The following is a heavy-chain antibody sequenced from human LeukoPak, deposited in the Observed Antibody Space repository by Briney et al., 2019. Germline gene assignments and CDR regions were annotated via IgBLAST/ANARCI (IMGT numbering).Heavy chain of an antibody. Sequence: PGRSLRLSCAASGFTFSSYAMHWVRQAPGKGLEWVANIKQDGSEKYYVDSVKGRFTISRDNAKNSLYLQMNSLRAEDTAVYYCAREGHSSGWSHHQYYFDYWGQGTLVTVSS. CDR2: IKQDGSEK. D-gene: IGHD6-19*01. CDR3: AREGHSSGWSHHQYYFDY. J-gene: IGHJ4*02. V-gene: IGHV3-7*01. CDR1: GFTFSSYA.